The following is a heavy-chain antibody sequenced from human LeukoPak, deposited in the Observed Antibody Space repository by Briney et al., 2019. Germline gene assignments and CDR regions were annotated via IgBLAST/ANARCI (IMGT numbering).Heavy chain of an antibody. V-gene: IGHV1-46*02. CDR3: ARDPTLRFLEWTPESNWFDP. Sequence: GASVKVSCKASGYTFNNHYMYWVRQAPGQGLEWMGVINPSGGSTSYAQKFQGRVTMTRDTSTRTVYMEVNSLRSEDTAVYYCARDPTLRFLEWTPESNWFDPWGQGTLVTVSS. CDR2: INPSGGST. J-gene: IGHJ5*02. CDR1: GYTFNNHY. D-gene: IGHD3-3*01.